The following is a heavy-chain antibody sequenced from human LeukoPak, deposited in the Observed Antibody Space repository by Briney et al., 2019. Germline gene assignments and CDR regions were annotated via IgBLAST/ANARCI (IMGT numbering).Heavy chain of an antibody. J-gene: IGHJ3*02. CDR2: IIPIFGTA. CDR3: ARFRQWLANDAFDI. Sequence: SVKVSCKASGYTFASYEINWVRQAPGQGLEWMGGIIPIFGTANYAQKFQGRVTITADESTSTAYLELSSLRSEDTAVYYCARFRQWLANDAFDIWGQGTMVTVSS. CDR1: GYTFASYE. D-gene: IGHD6-19*01. V-gene: IGHV1-69*13.